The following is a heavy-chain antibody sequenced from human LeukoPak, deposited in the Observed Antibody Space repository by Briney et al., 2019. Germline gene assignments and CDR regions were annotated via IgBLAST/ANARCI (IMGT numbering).Heavy chain of an antibody. J-gene: IGHJ3*02. CDR2: IIPILGIA. D-gene: IGHD4-17*01. V-gene: IGHV1-69*04. Sequence: SVKVSCKASGGTFSSYAISWVRQAPGQGLEWMGRIIPILGIANYAQKFQGRVTITADKSTSTAYMELSSLRSEDTAVYYCATSSRLRAAFDIWGQGTMVTVSS. CDR1: GGTFSSYA. CDR3: ATSSRLRAAFDI.